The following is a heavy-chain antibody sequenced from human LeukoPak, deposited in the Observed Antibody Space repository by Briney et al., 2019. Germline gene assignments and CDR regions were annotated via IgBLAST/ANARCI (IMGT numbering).Heavy chain of an antibody. CDR2: INHSGST. Sequence: NSSETLSLTCAVYGGSFSGYYWSWIRQPPGKGLEWIGEINHSGSTNYNPSLKSRVTISVDTSKNQFSLKLSSVTAADTAVYYCARGTSDTAMNYYYYMDVWGKGTTVTVSS. V-gene: IGHV4-34*01. CDR3: ARGTSDTAMNYYYYMDV. CDR1: GGSFSGYY. J-gene: IGHJ6*03. D-gene: IGHD5-18*01.